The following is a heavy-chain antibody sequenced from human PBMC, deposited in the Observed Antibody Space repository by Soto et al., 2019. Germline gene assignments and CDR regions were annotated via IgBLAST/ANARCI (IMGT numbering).Heavy chain of an antibody. CDR3: ARFSCDTTTCYVLDS. V-gene: IGHV4-59*11. CDR2: IHYSGNT. CDR1: GGSISSHY. Sequence: QVQLQESGPGLVKPSETLSLTCSVSGGSISSHYWAWIRQPPGKGLEWVGYIHYSGNTNYNPSLKSRVTISVDTSKKQFSLKLTSVTAADTAMSFCARFSCDTTTCYVLDSWGQGTLVTVSS. J-gene: IGHJ5*01. D-gene: IGHD2-2*01.